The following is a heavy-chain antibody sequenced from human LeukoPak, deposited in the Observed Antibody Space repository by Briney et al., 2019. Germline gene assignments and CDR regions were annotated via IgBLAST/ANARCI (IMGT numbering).Heavy chain of an antibody. D-gene: IGHD2-15*01. V-gene: IGHV3-23*01. J-gene: IGHJ4*02. CDR3: ANRYCSGGSCYFDN. Sequence: GGSLRISCAASGFIFSDYAMNWVRQAPGKGLEWVSSITASSGNTFYADSVKGRFTISRENSKNTLYLQMNSLRPEDTAIYYCANRYCSGGSCYFDNWGQGTLVTVSS. CDR2: ITASSGNT. CDR1: GFIFSDYA.